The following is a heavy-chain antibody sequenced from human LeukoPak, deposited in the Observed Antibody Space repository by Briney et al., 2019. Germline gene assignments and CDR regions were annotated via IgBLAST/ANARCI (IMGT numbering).Heavy chain of an antibody. Sequence: PSETLSLTCTVSGGSISSSSYYWGWIRQPPGKGLEWIGSIYYSGSTYYNPSLKSRVTISVDTSKNQFSLKLSSVTAADTAVYYCARHERYSSSWYEGFGMDVWGKGTTVTISS. CDR2: IYYSGST. CDR3: ARHERYSSSWYEGFGMDV. D-gene: IGHD6-13*01. V-gene: IGHV4-39*01. J-gene: IGHJ6*03. CDR1: GGSISSSSYY.